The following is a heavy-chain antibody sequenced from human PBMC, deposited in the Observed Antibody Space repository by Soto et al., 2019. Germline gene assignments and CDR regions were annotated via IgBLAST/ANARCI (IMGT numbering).Heavy chain of an antibody. D-gene: IGHD1-7*01. V-gene: IGHV4-4*01. CDR2: ISHNDLK. CDR3: ARRNSSGPLAD. CDR1: GGGAAAMPW. Sequence: LHLTCAAPGGGAAAMPWPCWVRVPPGQRPEWIGEISHNDLKNYHPFLKTRLSFSISRDRSSLQFSLSLRSVTATDTAVYFCARRNSSGPLADWGQGKMVPVSS. J-gene: IGHJ4*02.